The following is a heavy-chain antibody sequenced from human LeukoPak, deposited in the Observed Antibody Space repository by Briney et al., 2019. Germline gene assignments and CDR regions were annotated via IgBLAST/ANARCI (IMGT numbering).Heavy chain of an antibody. CDR2: MNPNSGGT. D-gene: IGHD2-2*01. J-gene: IGHJ4*02. V-gene: IGHV1-2*02. Sequence: GASVKVSCKASGYTFTSYDINWVRQATGQGLEWMGWMNPNSGGTNYAQKFQGRVTMTRDTSISTAYMELSRLRSDDTAVYYCARAHCSSTSCYVSSFDYWGQGTLVTVSS. CDR1: GYTFTSYD. CDR3: ARAHCSSTSCYVSSFDY.